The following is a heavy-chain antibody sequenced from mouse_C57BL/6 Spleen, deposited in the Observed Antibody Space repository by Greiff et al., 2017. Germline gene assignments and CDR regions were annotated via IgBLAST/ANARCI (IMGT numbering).Heavy chain of an antibody. CDR1: GYAFSSSW. Sequence: VQLQQSGPELVKPGASVKISCKASGYAFSSSWMNWVKQRPGKGLEWIGRIYPGDGDTNYNGKFKGKATLTADKSSSTAYMQLSSLTSEDSAVYFCARSYSQKGYAMDYWGQGTSVTVSS. CDR3: ARSYSQKGYAMDY. V-gene: IGHV1-82*01. J-gene: IGHJ4*01. CDR2: IYPGDGDT. D-gene: IGHD2-12*01.